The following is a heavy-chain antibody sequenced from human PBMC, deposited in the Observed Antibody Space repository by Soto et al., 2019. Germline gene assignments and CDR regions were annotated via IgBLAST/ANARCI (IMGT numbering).Heavy chain of an antibody. Sequence: VAVISYDGSNKYYADSVKGRFTISRDNSKNTLYLQMNSLRAEDTAVYYCARDEYYYDSSGYYDDAFDIWGQGTMVTVSS. D-gene: IGHD3-22*01. CDR2: ISYDGSNK. CDR3: ARDEYYYDSSGYYDDAFDI. V-gene: IGHV3-30-3*01. J-gene: IGHJ3*02.